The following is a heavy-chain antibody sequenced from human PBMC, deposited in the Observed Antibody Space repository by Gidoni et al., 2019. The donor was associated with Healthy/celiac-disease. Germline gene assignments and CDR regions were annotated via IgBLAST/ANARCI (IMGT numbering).Heavy chain of an antibody. CDR3: VKVNSSLEWLLWGDY. D-gene: IGHD3-3*01. Sequence: EVQLVESGGGLVQPGGSLRLSCSASGFTFSSYAMHWVRQAPGKGLEYVSAISSNGGSTYYADSVKGRFTISRDNSKNTLYLQMSSLRAEDTAVYYCVKVNSSLEWLLWGDYWGQGTLVTVSS. CDR2: ISSNGGST. J-gene: IGHJ4*02. CDR1: GFTFSSYA. V-gene: IGHV3-64D*06.